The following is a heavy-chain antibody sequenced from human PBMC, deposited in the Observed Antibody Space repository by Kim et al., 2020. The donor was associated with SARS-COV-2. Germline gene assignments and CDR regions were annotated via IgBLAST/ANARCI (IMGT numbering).Heavy chain of an antibody. D-gene: IGHD6-19*01. CDR3: ARAYSSGWSPPDY. V-gene: IGHV3-21*01. J-gene: IGHJ4*02. Sequence: YADSVKGRFTISRDYAKNSLYLQMNSLRAEDTAVYYCARAYSSGWSPPDYWGQGTLVTVSS.